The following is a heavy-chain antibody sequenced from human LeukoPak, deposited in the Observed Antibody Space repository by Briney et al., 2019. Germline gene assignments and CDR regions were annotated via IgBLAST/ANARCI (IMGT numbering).Heavy chain of an antibody. CDR2: ITSSSSTI. CDR3: ARGGYCSGGSCPFNAFDI. Sequence: GGSLRLSCAASGFTFSSYSMNWVRQAPGKGLERVSYITSSSSTIYYADSVKGRFTISRDNAKNSLYLQMNGLRAEDTAVYYCARGGYCSGGSCPFNAFDIWGQGTMVTVSS. D-gene: IGHD2-15*01. CDR1: GFTFSSYS. V-gene: IGHV3-48*01. J-gene: IGHJ3*02.